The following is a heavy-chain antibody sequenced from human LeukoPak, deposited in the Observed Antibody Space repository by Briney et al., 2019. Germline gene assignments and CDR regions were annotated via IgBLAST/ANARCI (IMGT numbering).Heavy chain of an antibody. Sequence: GASVKVSCTASGGTFSSYAISWVRQAPGQGLEWMGGIIPIFGTANYAQKLQGRVTMTTDTSTSTAYMELRSLRSDDTAVYYCARSAYYYGSGSYRTPQGLYYYYGMDVWGQGTTVTVSS. CDR1: GGTFSSYA. J-gene: IGHJ6*02. V-gene: IGHV1-69*05. CDR2: IIPIFGTA. CDR3: ARSAYYYGSGSYRTPQGLYYYYGMDV. D-gene: IGHD3-10*01.